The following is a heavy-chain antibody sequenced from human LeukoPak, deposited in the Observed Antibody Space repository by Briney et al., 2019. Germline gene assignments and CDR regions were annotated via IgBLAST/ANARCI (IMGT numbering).Heavy chain of an antibody. CDR2: IKSKTDGGTT. CDR1: GSTFGNYY. CDR3: TTVGCSTTTCYADY. Sequence: GGSLRLSCAASGSTFGNYYMSWVRQAPGKGLEWVGRIKSKTDGGTTDYAAPVKDRFTISRDDSKNTLYLQMNSLKTEDTAVYYCTTVGCSTTTCYADYWGQGTLVTVSS. D-gene: IGHD2-2*01. V-gene: IGHV3-15*01. J-gene: IGHJ4*02.